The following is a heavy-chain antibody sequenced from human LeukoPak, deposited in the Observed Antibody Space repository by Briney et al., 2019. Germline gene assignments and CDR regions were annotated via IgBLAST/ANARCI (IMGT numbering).Heavy chain of an antibody. J-gene: IGHJ4*02. D-gene: IGHD3-10*01. V-gene: IGHV3-9*01. CDR1: GFTFDDYA. CDR2: ISWNSGSI. Sequence: PGGSLRLSCAASGFTFDDYAMHWVRQAPGKGLEWVSGISWNSGSIGYADSVKGRFTISRDNAKNSLYLQMNSLRAEDTALYYCAAIMVRGVLVYWGQGTLVTVSS. CDR3: AAIMVRGVLVY.